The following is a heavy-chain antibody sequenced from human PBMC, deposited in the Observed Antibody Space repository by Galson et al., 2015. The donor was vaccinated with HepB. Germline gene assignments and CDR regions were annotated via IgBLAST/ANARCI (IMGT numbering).Heavy chain of an antibody. Sequence: SVKVSCKASGYIITHYAIHWVRQAPGQRLEWMGWINADNGNTKYSQKFQGSVTFTRDTPASTVYMELSSLRSEDTAVYYCARERGYSDYDSWGQGTLVTVSS. V-gene: IGHV1-3*01. CDR2: INADNGNT. CDR1: GYIITHYA. D-gene: IGHD5-12*01. CDR3: ARERGYSDYDS. J-gene: IGHJ5*01.